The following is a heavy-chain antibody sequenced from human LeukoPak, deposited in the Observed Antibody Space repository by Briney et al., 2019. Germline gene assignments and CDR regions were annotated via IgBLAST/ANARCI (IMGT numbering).Heavy chain of an antibody. CDR3: ARDLGPGGYDPEVAAY. Sequence: GGSLRLSCAASGFTFSDYYMSWIRQAPGKGLEWVSYISSSGSSIYYADSVKGRFTISRDNAKNSLHLQMNSLRAEDTAVYYCARDLGPGGYDPEVAAYWGQGTLVTVSS. CDR1: GFTFSDYY. V-gene: IGHV3-11*01. CDR2: ISSSGSSI. J-gene: IGHJ4*02. D-gene: IGHD3-22*01.